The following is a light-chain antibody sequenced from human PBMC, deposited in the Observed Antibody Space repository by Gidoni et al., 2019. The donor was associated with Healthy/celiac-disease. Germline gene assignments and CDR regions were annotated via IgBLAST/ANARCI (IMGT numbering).Light chain of an antibody. V-gene: IGKV3-20*01. CDR2: GAS. J-gene: IGKJ3*01. CDR1: QRVSSSY. CDR3: QQYGSF. Sequence: EIVLTQSPGTLSLSPGERATLSCRASQRVSSSYLAWYQQKPGQAPRLLIYGASSRAAGIPDRFSGSGSGTDFTLTISRLEPEDFAVYYCQQYGSFFGPGTKVDIK.